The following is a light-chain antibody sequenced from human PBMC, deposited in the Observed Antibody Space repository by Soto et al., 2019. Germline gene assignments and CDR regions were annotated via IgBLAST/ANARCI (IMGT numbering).Light chain of an antibody. Sequence: QSVLTQPPSVSGAPGQRVTISCNGSSSNIGAGYDVHWYQQRPGTVPKLLIYGNSNRPSGVPDRFSGSKSGTSASLAITGLQAEDEADYYCQSYDNSLRVVFGGGTKLTVL. CDR3: QSYDNSLRVV. CDR2: GNS. J-gene: IGLJ2*01. V-gene: IGLV1-40*01. CDR1: SSNIGAGYD.